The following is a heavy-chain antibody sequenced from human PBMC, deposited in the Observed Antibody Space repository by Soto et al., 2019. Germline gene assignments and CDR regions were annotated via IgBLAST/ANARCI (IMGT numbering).Heavy chain of an antibody. V-gene: IGHV4-39*01. Sequence: SESLSLTCTVSGGSISSSSYYCGWIRKPPGKGPEWIASIYYSGSTYYNPSLKSRVTISVDTSKNQFSLKLSSVTAADTAVYYCALRRPAAHDAFDIWGQGTMVTVSS. J-gene: IGHJ3*02. CDR1: GGSISSSSYY. D-gene: IGHD2-2*01. CDR2: IYYSGST. CDR3: ALRRPAAHDAFDI.